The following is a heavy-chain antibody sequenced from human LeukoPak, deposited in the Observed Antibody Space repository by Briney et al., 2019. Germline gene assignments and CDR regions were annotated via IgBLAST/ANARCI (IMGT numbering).Heavy chain of an antibody. CDR1: GFTFSTYW. Sequence: PGGSLRLSCAASGFTFSTYWMSWVRQAPGKGLEWVAILKQDGSEKYYVDSVKGRFTISRDNAKNSLYLQMNSLRIEDTAVYYCARDWRLDWFDPWGQGTLVTVSS. D-gene: IGHD3-3*01. CDR2: LKQDGSEK. CDR3: ARDWRLDWFDP. V-gene: IGHV3-7*01. J-gene: IGHJ5*02.